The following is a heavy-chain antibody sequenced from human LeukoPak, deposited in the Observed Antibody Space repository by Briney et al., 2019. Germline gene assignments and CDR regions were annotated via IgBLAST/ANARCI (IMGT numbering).Heavy chain of an antibody. CDR2: IIPIFDTA. J-gene: IGHJ5*02. CDR3: AKESNNDKLFGP. V-gene: IGHV1-69*13. CDR1: GGAFSSYG. D-gene: IGHD4-11*01. Sequence: SVKVSCKASGGAFSSYGISWVRQAPRQGLEWMGGIIPIFDTAKYAQRLQGRVTITADESTSTAYMELSSLRSEDTAVYYCAKESNNDKLFGPWGQGTLVTVSS.